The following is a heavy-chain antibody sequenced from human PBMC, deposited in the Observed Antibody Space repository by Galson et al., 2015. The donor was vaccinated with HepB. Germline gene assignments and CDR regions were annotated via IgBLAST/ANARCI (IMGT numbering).Heavy chain of an antibody. CDR2: ISYDSDNE. J-gene: IGHJ5*01. D-gene: IGHD1-26*01. CDR1: GFTFSDKA. Sequence: SLRLSCAASGFTFSDKAMHWVRQAPGRGLEWVAVISYDSDNEYYTDSVKGRFLISRDNSNNTVYLQMNSLRGDDTAVYYCAKDRSFVGRIFFLDSWGQGTLVTVSS. CDR3: AKDRSFVGRIFFLDS. V-gene: IGHV3-30-3*01.